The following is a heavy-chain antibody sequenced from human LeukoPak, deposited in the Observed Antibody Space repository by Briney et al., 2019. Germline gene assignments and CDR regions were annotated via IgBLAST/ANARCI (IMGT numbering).Heavy chain of an antibody. CDR3: TRAGSYGYYWYFDL. Sequence: SQTLSLTCAISGDSVSSNSVTWNWIRQSPSRGLEWLGRTYYRSKRYNDYTVSVKSRITINPDTSKNQFSLRLNSVTPEDTAVYYCTRAGSYGYYWYFDLWGRGTLVTVSS. CDR1: GDSVSSNSVT. V-gene: IGHV6-1*01. CDR2: TYYRSKRYN. J-gene: IGHJ2*01. D-gene: IGHD5-18*01.